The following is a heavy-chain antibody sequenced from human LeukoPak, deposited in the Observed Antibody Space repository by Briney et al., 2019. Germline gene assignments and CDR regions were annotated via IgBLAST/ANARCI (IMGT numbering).Heavy chain of an antibody. D-gene: IGHD6-19*01. CDR3: ARYSAVAEDYFDY. CDR1: VDFISGSSDY. J-gene: IGHJ4*02. Sequence: SETLSLTCTVSVDFISGSSDYWGWVRQPPGKGLEWIGSIYHNGRPYTNPSLKSRLTISVDTSTNQFSLKLSSVTAADTSVYYCARYSAVAEDYFDYWGQGTLVTVSS. CDR2: IYHNGRP. V-gene: IGHV4-39*07.